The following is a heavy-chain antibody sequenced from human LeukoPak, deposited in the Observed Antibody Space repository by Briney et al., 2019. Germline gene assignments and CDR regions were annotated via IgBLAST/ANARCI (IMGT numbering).Heavy chain of an antibody. CDR2: IDYSGST. CDR1: GDSSTNSIYY. CDR3: ARLRYYDSSGYTFDN. D-gene: IGHD3-22*01. J-gene: IGHJ4*01. V-gene: IGHV4-39*01. Sequence: KSSETLSLTCSVSGDSSTNSIYYWGWIRQPPGKGLEWIGSIDYSGSTYYNPSLKSRVTISVDTSKNQFSLKLSSVTAADTAVYYCARLRYYDSSGYTFDNWGHGTLVTVSS.